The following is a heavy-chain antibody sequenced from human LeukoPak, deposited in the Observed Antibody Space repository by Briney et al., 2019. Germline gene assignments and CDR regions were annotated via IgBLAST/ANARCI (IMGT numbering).Heavy chain of an antibody. CDR1: GYTFTSYY. D-gene: IGHD3-10*01. J-gene: IGHJ6*02. CDR3: AREEDGFGSGGYYYYYGMDV. Sequence: ASVKVSCKASGYTFTSYYMHWVRQAPGQGLEWMGIIKPNGGSTSYAQKFQGRVTMTRDTSTSTVYMELSSLRSEDTAVYYCAREEDGFGSGGYYYYYGMDVWGQGTTVTVSS. V-gene: IGHV1-46*01. CDR2: IKPNGGST.